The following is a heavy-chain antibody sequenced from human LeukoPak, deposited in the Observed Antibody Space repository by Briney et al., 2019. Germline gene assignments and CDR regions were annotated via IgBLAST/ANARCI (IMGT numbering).Heavy chain of an antibody. V-gene: IGHV4-39*06. CDR1: GGSISSSSYY. CDR2: IYYSGST. D-gene: IGHD1-26*01. CDR3: ARDPLGSGGSYFDY. J-gene: IGHJ4*02. Sequence: PSETLSLTCTVSGGSISSSSYYWGWIRQPPGKGLEWIGSIYYSGSTYYNPSLKSRVTISVDTSKNQFPLKLSSVTAADTAVYYCARDPLGSGGSYFDYWGQGTLVTVSS.